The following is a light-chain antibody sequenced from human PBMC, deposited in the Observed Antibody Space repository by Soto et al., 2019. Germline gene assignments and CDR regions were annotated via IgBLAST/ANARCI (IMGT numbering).Light chain of an antibody. CDR1: QSVNSDY. J-gene: IGKJ1*01. Sequence: EIVLTQSPGTLSLFPGERATLSCRATQSVNSDYLAWYQQKPGQAPRLLIYIASRRATGIPDRFSGSGSGTDFTLTISRLEPEDFAVYYCQQYCTSPWTFGQGTKVEIK. CDR3: QQYCTSPWT. CDR2: IAS. V-gene: IGKV3-20*01.